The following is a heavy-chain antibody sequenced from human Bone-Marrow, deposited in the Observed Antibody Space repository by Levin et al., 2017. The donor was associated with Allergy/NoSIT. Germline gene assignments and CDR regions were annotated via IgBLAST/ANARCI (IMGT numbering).Heavy chain of an antibody. J-gene: IGHJ4*02. CDR3: ARAGWRHVAVDDSGVDF. V-gene: IGHV3-7*01. D-gene: IGHD2-21*01. CDR2: IKQDGSET. Sequence: GESLKISCTTSGFTFSNYWMIWVRQAPGKGLEWVASIKQDGSETNYEDSLKGRFTASRDNAKNSLYLQMHSLRVEDTAMYFCARAGWRHVAVDDSGVDFWGQGTQVTVSS. CDR1: GFTFSNYW.